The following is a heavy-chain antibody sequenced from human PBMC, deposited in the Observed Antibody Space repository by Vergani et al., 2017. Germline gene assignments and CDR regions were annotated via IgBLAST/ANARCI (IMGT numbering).Heavy chain of an antibody. CDR2: ISSSGSTI. CDR3: ASPGDTAMVSPGWDWYFDL. V-gene: IGHV3-11*01. J-gene: IGHJ2*01. CDR1: GFTFSDYY. Sequence: QVQLVESGGGVVQPGRSLRLSCAASGFTFSDYYMSWIRQAPGKGLEWVSYISSSGSTIYYADSVKGRFTISRDNAKNSLYLQMNSLRAEDTAVYYCASPGDTAMVSPGWDWYFDLWGRGTLVTVSS. D-gene: IGHD5-18*01.